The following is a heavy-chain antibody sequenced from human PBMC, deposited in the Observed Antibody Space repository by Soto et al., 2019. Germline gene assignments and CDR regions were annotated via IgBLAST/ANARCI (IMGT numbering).Heavy chain of an antibody. CDR3: AREYCSSTSCLNWFDP. CDR2: ISSSSSTI. CDR1: GFTFSSYS. V-gene: IGHV3-48*01. J-gene: IGHJ5*02. Sequence: EVQLVESGGGLVQPGGSLRLSCAASGFTFSSYSMNWVRQAPGNGLEWVSYISSSSSTIYYADSVKGRFTISRDNAKNSLYLQMNSLRAEDTAVYYCAREYCSSTSCLNWFDPWGQCTLVTVSS. D-gene: IGHD2-2*01.